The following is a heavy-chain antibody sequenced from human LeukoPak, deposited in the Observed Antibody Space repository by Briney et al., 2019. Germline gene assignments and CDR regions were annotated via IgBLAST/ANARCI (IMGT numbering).Heavy chain of an antibody. CDR1: GGSFSGYY. CDR2: ISHSGST. CDR3: ARAPYSSSWYVSVHWFDP. Sequence: PSETLSLTCAVYGGSFSGYYWSWIRQPPGKGLEWIGEISHSGSTNYNPSLKSRVTISVDTSKNQFSLKLSSVTAADTAVYYCARAPYSSSWYVSVHWFDPWGQGTLVTVSS. V-gene: IGHV4-34*01. D-gene: IGHD6-13*01. J-gene: IGHJ5*02.